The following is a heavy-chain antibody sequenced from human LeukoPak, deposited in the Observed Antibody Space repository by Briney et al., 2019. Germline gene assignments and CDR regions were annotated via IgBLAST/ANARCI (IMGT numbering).Heavy chain of an antibody. J-gene: IGHJ6*03. CDR1: GFTFSSYA. V-gene: IGHV3-23*01. CDR3: AKAAGMNFYYYYYMDV. CDR2: ISGSGGST. Sequence: GGSLRLSCAASGFTFSSYAMSWVRQAPGKRLEWVSAISGSGGSTYYADSVKGRFTISRDNSKNTLYLQMNSLRAEDTAVYYCAKAAGMNFYYYYYMDVWGKGTTVTVSS.